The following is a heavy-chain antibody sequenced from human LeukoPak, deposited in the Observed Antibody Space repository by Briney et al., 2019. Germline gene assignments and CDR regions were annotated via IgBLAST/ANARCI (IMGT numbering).Heavy chain of an antibody. CDR2: IYTSGCT. J-gene: IGHJ4*02. V-gene: IGHV4-61*02. Sequence: SETLSLTCTVSGGSINSGSYYWSWIRQPAVKGLDWIGRIYTSGCTNYNPSLKSRVTISVDTSKNQFTLKLSSVTAADTAVYYCARDRALLQIPIAVAGTAFDYWGQGTLVTVSS. D-gene: IGHD6-19*01. CDR1: GGSINSGSYY. CDR3: ARDRALLQIPIAVAGTAFDY.